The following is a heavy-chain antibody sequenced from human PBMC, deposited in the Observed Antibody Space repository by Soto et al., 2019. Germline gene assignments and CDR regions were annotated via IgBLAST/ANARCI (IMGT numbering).Heavy chain of an antibody. CDR3: GRGRSGQIVVFY. CDR2: IGPQSGVT. J-gene: IGHJ4*02. D-gene: IGHD1-26*01. CDR1: GYTFTGHY. V-gene: IGHV1-2*02. Sequence: GASVKVSCKASGYTFTGHYIHWVRQAPEQGPEWMGEIGPQSGVTRYAQKFQGRVTMTRDTSITTVYMELKNLRPDDTAVYYCGRGRSGQIVVFYWGQGTPVTVSS.